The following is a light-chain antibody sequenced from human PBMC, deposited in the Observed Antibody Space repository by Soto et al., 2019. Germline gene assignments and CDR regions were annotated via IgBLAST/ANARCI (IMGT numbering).Light chain of an antibody. CDR3: SSYTSSSTLLYV. CDR1: SSDVGGYNY. Sequence: QSALTQRASVSGSRGQSITISCTGTSSDVGGYNYVSWYQQHPDKAPKLMIYEVSNRPSGVSNRFSGSKSGNTASLTISGLQAEDEADYYCSSYTSSSTLLYVFGNGTKLTVL. V-gene: IGLV2-14*01. J-gene: IGLJ1*01. CDR2: EVS.